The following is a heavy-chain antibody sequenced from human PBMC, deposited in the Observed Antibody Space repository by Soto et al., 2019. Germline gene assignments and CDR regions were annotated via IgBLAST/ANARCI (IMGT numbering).Heavy chain of an antibody. CDR1: GGSFSGYY. CDR3: ARIKRVRGATPLPSWFDP. Sequence: QVQLQQWGVGLMKPSETLSLTCAVYGGSFSGYYWSWIRQPPGKGLEWIGEINHSGSTNYNPSLKSRVTISVDTSKNQFSLKLSSVTAADTAVYYCARIKRVRGATPLPSWFDPWGQGTLVTVSS. J-gene: IGHJ5*02. CDR2: INHSGST. D-gene: IGHD3-10*01. V-gene: IGHV4-34*01.